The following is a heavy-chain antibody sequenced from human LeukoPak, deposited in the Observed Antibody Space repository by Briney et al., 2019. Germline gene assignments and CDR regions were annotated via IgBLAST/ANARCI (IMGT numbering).Heavy chain of an antibody. V-gene: IGHV4-34*01. CDR2: IHHSGST. CDR3: ASNKYPVQAFDV. D-gene: IGHD2/OR15-2a*01. Sequence: PSETLSLTCAVYGGSFNDYYWSWIRQSPGTGLEWIGEIHHSGSTNYNSSLESRVTMSIDTSNNQFSLKLTSATAADTAVYYCASNKYPVQAFDVWGQGTMVTVSS. CDR1: GGSFNDYY. J-gene: IGHJ3*01.